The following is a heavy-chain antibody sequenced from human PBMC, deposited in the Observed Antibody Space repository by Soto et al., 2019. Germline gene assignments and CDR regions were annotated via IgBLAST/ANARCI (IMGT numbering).Heavy chain of an antibody. CDR2: ISSNGGTT. Sequence: EVQLAESGGNMVQPGGSLRLSCVASGFSFNNYDMHWVRQASGKGLEYVSSISSNGGTTYYGNSVKGRFTISRDNSKNTLYLQMGSLRPEDMAVYYCVRRVSGNYDYWGQGTLVTISS. J-gene: IGHJ4*02. V-gene: IGHV3-64*01. CDR1: GFSFNNYD. CDR3: VRRVSGNYDY. D-gene: IGHD1-7*01.